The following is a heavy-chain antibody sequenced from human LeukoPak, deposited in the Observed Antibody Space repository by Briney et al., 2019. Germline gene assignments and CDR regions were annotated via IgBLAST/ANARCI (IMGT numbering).Heavy chain of an antibody. CDR2: INHSGST. V-gene: IGHV4-34*01. J-gene: IGHJ4*02. CDR3: ASSCSGGSCSTPTRLDY. D-gene: IGHD2-15*01. Sequence: SETLSLTCAVYGGSFSGFYWSWIRQPPVKGLEWIWEINHSGSTNYNPSLKSRVTMSVDTSKNQFSLKLSSVTAADTAVYYCASSCSGGSCSTPTRLDYWGQGTLVTVSS. CDR1: GGSFSGFY.